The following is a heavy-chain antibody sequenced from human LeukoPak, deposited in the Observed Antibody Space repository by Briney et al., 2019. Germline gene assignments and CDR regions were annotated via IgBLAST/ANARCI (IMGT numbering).Heavy chain of an antibody. CDR3: AKESGGSSWYEPFDI. V-gene: IGHV3-23*01. J-gene: IGHJ3*02. Sequence: PGGSLRLSCAASGFTVSSYAMSWVRQAPGKGLEWVSGISDSGHNTFYADSVKGRFTVSRDNSKNTLYLQMHSLRAEDTAIYYCAKESGGSSWYEPFDIWGQGTMVTISS. CDR1: GFTVSSYA. CDR2: ISDSGHNT. D-gene: IGHD6-13*01.